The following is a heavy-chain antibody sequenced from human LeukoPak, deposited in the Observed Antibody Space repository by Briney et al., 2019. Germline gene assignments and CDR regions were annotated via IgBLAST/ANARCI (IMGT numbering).Heavy chain of an antibody. CDR2: IRYDGSNK. CDR1: GFTFRNYG. CDR3: AKDVNLLWFGSGGPYYFDY. D-gene: IGHD3-10*01. Sequence: GGSLRLSCAASGFTFRNYGMHWVRQAPGKGLEWEAFIRYDGSNKYYADSVKGRFTISRDNSKNTLYLQMNSLRAEDTAVYYCAKDVNLLWFGSGGPYYFDYWGQGTLVTVSS. V-gene: IGHV3-30*02. J-gene: IGHJ4*02.